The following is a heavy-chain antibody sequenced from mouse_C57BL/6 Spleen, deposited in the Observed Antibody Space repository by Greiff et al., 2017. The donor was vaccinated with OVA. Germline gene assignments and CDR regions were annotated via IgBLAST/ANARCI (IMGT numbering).Heavy chain of an antibody. J-gene: IGHJ3*01. D-gene: IGHD1-1*01. V-gene: IGHV1-78*01. CDR3: AREGDYYGSSYVLFAY. Sequence: QVQLQQSDAELVKPGASVKISCKVSGYTFTDHTIHWMKQRPEQGLEWIGYIYPRDGSTKYNEKFKGKATLTADKSSSTAYMQLNSLTSEDSAVYFCAREGDYYGSSYVLFAYWGQGTLVTVSA. CDR2: IYPRDGST. CDR1: GYTFTDHT.